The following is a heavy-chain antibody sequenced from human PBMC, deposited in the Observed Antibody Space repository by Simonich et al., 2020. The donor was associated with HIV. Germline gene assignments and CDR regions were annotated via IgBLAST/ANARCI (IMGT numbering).Heavy chain of an antibody. CDR1: GGSFSDFY. J-gene: IGHJ2*01. CDR3: ARYTPAYSRGHWYFDL. D-gene: IGHD6-19*01. Sequence: QVQLQQWGAGLLKPSETLSLTCIVYGGSFSDFYWSWIRQPPGKGLEWIGEINHGGITTYNPYLKSRGTISEDSSKNQFSRNLSSVTAADTAVYYCARYTPAYSRGHWYFDLWGRGTLVTVSS. V-gene: IGHV4-34*01. CDR2: INHGGIT.